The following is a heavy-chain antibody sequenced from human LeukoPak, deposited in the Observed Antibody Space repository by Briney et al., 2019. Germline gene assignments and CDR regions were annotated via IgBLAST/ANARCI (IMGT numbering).Heavy chain of an antibody. V-gene: IGHV4-59*01. CDR2: IYYSGST. Sequence: SETLSLTCTVSGGSISSYYWSWVRQPPGKGLEWIGYIYYSGSTNYNPSLKSRVTISVDTSKNQFSLKLSSVTAADTAVYYCARVAVGVRGVSRNWFDPWGQGTLVTVSS. D-gene: IGHD3-10*01. J-gene: IGHJ5*02. CDR1: GGSISSYY. CDR3: ARVAVGVRGVSRNWFDP.